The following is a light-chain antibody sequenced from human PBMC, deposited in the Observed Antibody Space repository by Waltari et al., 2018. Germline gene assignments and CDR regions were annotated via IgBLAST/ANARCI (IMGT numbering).Light chain of an antibody. CDR3: YSTDISGIRWV. CDR2: EDS. J-gene: IGLJ3*02. V-gene: IGLV3-10*01. CDR1: ALPKQY. Sequence: SYALTQPPSVSVSPGQTARTPCSGDALPKQYASWYQQKSGQAPVLVISEDSRRPPGIPERFSGSGSGTMATLTISGAQVEEEADYYCYSTDISGIRWVFGGGTKLTVL.